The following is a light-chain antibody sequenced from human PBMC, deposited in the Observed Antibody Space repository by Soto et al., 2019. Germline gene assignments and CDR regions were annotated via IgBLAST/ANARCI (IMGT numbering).Light chain of an antibody. Sequence: IHLTQSPSSLSASVGDRVTITCRASQDISIYLGWYQQKPGKAPKLLIYAASTLQSGVPSRFSGSGSGTYFTLTISSLQPEDFATYYCQQLDTFLLTFGGGTKVEIK. CDR2: AAS. CDR1: QDISIY. CDR3: QQLDTFLLT. J-gene: IGKJ4*01. V-gene: IGKV1-9*01.